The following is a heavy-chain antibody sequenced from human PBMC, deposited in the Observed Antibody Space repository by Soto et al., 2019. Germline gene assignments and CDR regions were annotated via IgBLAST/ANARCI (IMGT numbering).Heavy chain of an antibody. CDR1: GFTFSSYA. V-gene: IGHV3-23*01. D-gene: IGHD6-6*01. CDR2: ISASGGST. CDR3: AKNPSFLVCNYFDY. Sequence: PGGSLRLSCAASGFTFSSYAMSWVRQAPGKGLEWVSAISASGGSTYYADSVKGRFTISRDNSKNTLHMQMNSLRSEDTTLYYCAKNPSFLVCNYFDYWGQGTLVTVSS. J-gene: IGHJ4*02.